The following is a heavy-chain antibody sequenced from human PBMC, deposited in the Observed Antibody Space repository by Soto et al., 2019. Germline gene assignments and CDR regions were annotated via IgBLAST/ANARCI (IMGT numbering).Heavy chain of an antibody. CDR3: ARGVKWFDP. V-gene: IGHV4-34*01. CDR2: IDHSGTT. CDR1: RGSFSSYY. Sequence: QVQLQQWGAGLLKPSETLSLTCAVYRGSFSSYYWSWIRQPPGKGLEWIGEIDHSGTTDYNPSLTSRVTISVDTSKNQLSLMLSSVTAADTAVYYCARGVKWFDPWGQGTLVTVSS. J-gene: IGHJ5*02.